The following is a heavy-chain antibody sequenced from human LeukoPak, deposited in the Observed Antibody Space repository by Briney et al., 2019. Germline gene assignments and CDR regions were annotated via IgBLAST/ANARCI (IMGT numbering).Heavy chain of an antibody. J-gene: IGHJ4*02. CDR1: GCSFTAYW. D-gene: IGHD3-22*01. Sequence: GEALQISCKAFGCSFTAYWIAWVRQMPGKGLEWMGIIYPGDSNTRYSPSFQGQVTISADKSISTAYLQWSSLKASDTAMYYCARRDYDSSGSYGDWGQGTLVTVSS. CDR3: ARRDYDSSGSYGD. V-gene: IGHV5-51*01. CDR2: IYPGDSNT.